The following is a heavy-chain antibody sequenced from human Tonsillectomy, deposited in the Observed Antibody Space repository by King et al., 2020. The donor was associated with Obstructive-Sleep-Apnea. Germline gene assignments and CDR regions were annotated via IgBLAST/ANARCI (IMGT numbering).Heavy chain of an antibody. D-gene: IGHD6-13*01. J-gene: IGHJ5*02. V-gene: IGHV4-34*01. CDR3: ARGSGAAAVNWFDP. Sequence: VQLQQWGAGLLKPSETLSLTCTVYGGSFSDYYWSWIRQPPGKGLEWIGEINHNGSTNYNPSLQSRVTIAVDTSKNQFSLKLSSVTAADTDGYYCARGSGAAAVNWFDPWGQGTLVTVSS. CDR1: GGSFSDYY. CDR2: INHNGST.